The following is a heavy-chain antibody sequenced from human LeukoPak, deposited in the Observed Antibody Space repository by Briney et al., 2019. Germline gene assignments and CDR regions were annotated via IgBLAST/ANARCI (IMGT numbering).Heavy chain of an antibody. Sequence: GGSLRLSCAASGFTFSSYCVHWVRQAPGKGLEWVAVISYDGSNKYYADSVKGRFTISRDNSKNTLYLQMNSLRAEDTAVYYCAKGYSGYDSPLNYFDYWGQGTLVTVSS. V-gene: IGHV3-30*18. J-gene: IGHJ4*02. CDR1: GFTFSSYC. CDR3: AKGYSGYDSPLNYFDY. D-gene: IGHD5-12*01. CDR2: ISYDGSNK.